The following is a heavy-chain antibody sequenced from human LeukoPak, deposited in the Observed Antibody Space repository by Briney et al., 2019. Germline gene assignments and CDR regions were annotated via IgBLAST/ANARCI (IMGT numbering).Heavy chain of an antibody. J-gene: IGHJ4*02. CDR2: INHSGST. Sequence: SETLSLTCAVYGGSFSGYYWSWIRQPPGKGLEWIGEINHSGSTNYNPSLKSRVTISVDTSKNQCSLKLSSVTAADTAVYYCARTSWHSSDYWGQGTLVAVSS. V-gene: IGHV4-34*01. CDR3: ARTSWHSSDY. CDR1: GGSFSGYY. D-gene: IGHD2-2*01.